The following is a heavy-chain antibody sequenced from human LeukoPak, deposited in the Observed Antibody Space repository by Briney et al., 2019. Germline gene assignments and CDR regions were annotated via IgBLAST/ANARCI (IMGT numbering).Heavy chain of an antibody. V-gene: IGHV4-59*01. CDR3: ARGTSDTSSWYY. Sequence: PSETLSLTCTVSGGSISSFYWSWIRQPPGEGLEWIGYIYKSGSTNYNPSLKSRVTILVDTSKNQFSLELSSVTAADTAVYYCARGTSDTSSWYYWGQGTLVTVSS. D-gene: IGHD6-13*01. CDR2: IYKSGST. J-gene: IGHJ4*02. CDR1: GGSISSFY.